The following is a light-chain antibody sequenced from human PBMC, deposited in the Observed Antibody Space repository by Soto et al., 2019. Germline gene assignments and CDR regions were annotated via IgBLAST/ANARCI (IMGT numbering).Light chain of an antibody. CDR1: SSNIESNT. CDR2: SDN. Sequence: QSVLTQPPSASGTPGQRVTISCSGSSSNIESNTVNWYLQLPGTAPKLLIYSDNQRPSGVPDRFSGSKSGTSASLAISGLQSEDEADYYCATWDDSLNAWVFGGGTKLTVL. V-gene: IGLV1-44*01. CDR3: ATWDDSLNAWV. J-gene: IGLJ3*02.